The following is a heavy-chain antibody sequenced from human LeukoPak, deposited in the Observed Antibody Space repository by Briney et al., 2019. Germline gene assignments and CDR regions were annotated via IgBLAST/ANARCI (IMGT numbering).Heavy chain of an antibody. V-gene: IGHV4-34*01. D-gene: IGHD4-17*01. Sequence: SETLSLTCAVYGGSFSGYYWSWIRQPPGKGLEWIGEINHSGSTNYNPSLESRVTISVDTSKNQFSLKLSSVTAADTAVYYCRMTTVTKVLKGAFDIWGQGTMVTVSS. CDR2: INHSGST. CDR3: RMTTVTKVLKGAFDI. J-gene: IGHJ3*02. CDR1: GGSFSGYY.